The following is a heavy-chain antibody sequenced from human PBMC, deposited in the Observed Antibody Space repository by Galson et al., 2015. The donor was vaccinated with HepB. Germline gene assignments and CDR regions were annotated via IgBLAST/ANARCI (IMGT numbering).Heavy chain of an antibody. J-gene: IGHJ1*01. CDR1: GGTFSSYA. V-gene: IGHV1-69*13. CDR2: IIPIFGTA. Sequence: SVKVSCKASGGTFSSYAISWVRQAPGQGLEWVGGIIPIFGTANYAQKFQGRVTITADESTSTAYMELSSLRSEDTAVYYCARDDYYDMEAPGYFQHWGQGTLVTVSS. D-gene: IGHD3-22*01. CDR3: ARDDYYDMEAPGYFQH.